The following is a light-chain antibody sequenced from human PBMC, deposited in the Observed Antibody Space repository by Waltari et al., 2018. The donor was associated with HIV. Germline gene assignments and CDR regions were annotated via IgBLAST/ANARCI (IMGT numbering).Light chain of an antibody. Sequence: DIQLTQSPSFLSASVGDRVSITCRASRDVRNFLAWLQKKPGSAPKLLIYGATTLQRGVPSRCVGSGSGAQFTLTINSLQPDDVATYYCQQSDSYPLTFGQGTRL. CDR1: RDVRNF. CDR3: QQSDSYPLT. J-gene: IGKJ5*01. V-gene: IGKV1-9*01. CDR2: GAT.